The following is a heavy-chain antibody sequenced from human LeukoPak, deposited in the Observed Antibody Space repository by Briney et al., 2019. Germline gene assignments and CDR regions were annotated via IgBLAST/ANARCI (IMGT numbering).Heavy chain of an antibody. CDR2: INVYNGNR. CDR3: AKTYGSGSYYGD. V-gene: IGHV1-18*01. CDR1: GYTFSSYA. J-gene: IGHJ4*02. D-gene: IGHD3-10*01. Sequence: ASVKVSCKASGYTFSSYAISWVRQAPGQGLEWMGWINVYNGNRNYAQNFQDRVTMTTDTSTSTAYMELRSLRSDDTAVYYCAKTYGSGSYYGDWGQGTLVTVSS.